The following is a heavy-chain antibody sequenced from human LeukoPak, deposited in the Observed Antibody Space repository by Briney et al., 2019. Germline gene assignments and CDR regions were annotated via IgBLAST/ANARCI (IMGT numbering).Heavy chain of an antibody. Sequence: GRSLRLSCAASGFTFDDYAMPWVRQAPGKGLEWVSGISWNSGSIGYADSVKGRFTISRDNAKNSLYLQMNSLRAEDTALYYCAKDIQQWLVGYYFDYWGQGTLVTVSS. D-gene: IGHD6-19*01. CDR2: ISWNSGSI. CDR3: AKDIQQWLVGYYFDY. CDR1: GFTFDDYA. J-gene: IGHJ4*02. V-gene: IGHV3-9*01.